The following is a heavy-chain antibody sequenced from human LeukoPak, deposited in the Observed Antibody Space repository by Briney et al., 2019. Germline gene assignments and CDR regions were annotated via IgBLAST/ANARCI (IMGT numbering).Heavy chain of an antibody. CDR1: GFPLSSYG. J-gene: IGHJ5*02. Sequence: PGRSLRLPCAASGFPLSSYGMLWARQPPGRGLEWVAVISYDGSNKYYADSVKGRFTISRDNSKNTLYLQMNSLRAEDTAVYYCAKTHGYGDYVGWFDPWGQGTLVTVSS. CDR2: ISYDGSNK. D-gene: IGHD4-17*01. V-gene: IGHV3-30*18. CDR3: AKTHGYGDYVGWFDP.